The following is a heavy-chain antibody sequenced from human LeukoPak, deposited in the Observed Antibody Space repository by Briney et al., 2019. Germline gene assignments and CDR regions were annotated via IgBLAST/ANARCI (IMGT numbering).Heavy chain of an antibody. CDR3: TREGGVGP. CDR1: GFSFGVYS. J-gene: IGHJ5*02. V-gene: IGHV3-21*01. Sequence: GGSLRLSRVASGFSFGVYSMNWVRQAPGKGLEWVSTISGASSDNYIDYADSVKGRFTISRDNAKKSVFLEMSGRRDDNTAVYYCTREGGVGPWGQGTLVSVSS. CDR2: ISGASSDNYI. D-gene: IGHD3-16*01.